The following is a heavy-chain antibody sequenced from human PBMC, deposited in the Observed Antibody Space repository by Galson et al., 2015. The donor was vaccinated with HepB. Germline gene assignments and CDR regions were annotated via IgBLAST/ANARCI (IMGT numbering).Heavy chain of an antibody. D-gene: IGHD3-16*02. CDR2: ISGSGGST. Sequence: SLRLSCAASGFTFSSYAMSWVRQAPGKGLEWVSTISGSGGSTYYADSVKGRFTISRDNSKNTLYLQMNSLRAEDTAAYYCAGHYVWGTYRSADLRYWGQGTLVTVSS. V-gene: IGHV3-23*01. CDR1: GFTFSSYA. CDR3: AGHYVWGTYRSADLRY. J-gene: IGHJ4*02.